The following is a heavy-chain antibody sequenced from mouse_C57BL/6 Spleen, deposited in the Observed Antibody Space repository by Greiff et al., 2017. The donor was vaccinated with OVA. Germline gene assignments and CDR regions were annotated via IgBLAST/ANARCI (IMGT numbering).Heavy chain of an antibody. CDR2: IDPYDSYT. Sequence: VQLQQPGAELVKPGASVKLSCKASGYTFTSYWMQWVNQRPGQGLEWIGEIDPYDSYTNYNQKFKGKATLTVDTSSSTAYMQISSLTSEYSAVNYCTRVRHWDGSYFDYWGKGTTLTVSS. V-gene: IGHV1-50*01. CDR3: TRVRHWDGSYFDY. CDR1: GYTFTSYW. D-gene: IGHD4-1*01. J-gene: IGHJ2*01.